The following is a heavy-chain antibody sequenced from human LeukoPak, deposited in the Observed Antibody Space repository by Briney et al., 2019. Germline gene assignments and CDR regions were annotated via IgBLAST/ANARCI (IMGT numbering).Heavy chain of an antibody. CDR1: GFTFSSYG. J-gene: IGHJ4*02. Sequence: PGRSLRLSCAASGFTFSSYGMHWVRQAPGKGLEWVAVIWYDGSNKYYADSVKGRFTISRDNSKNTLYLQMNSLRAEDTAVYYCARGHLHYGDYVASDYWGQGTLVTVSS. CDR3: ARGHLHYGDYVASDY. CDR2: IWYDGSNK. D-gene: IGHD4-17*01. V-gene: IGHV3-33*01.